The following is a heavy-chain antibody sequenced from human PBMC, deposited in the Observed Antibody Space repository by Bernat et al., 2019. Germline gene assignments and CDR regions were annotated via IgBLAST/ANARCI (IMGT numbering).Heavy chain of an antibody. J-gene: IGHJ6*02. CDR2: ISGSGGST. CDR1: GFTFSSYA. V-gene: IGHV3-23*04. CDR3: AKVWFGSYYYYYGMDV. Sequence: EVQLVESGGDLVQPGGSLRLSCAASGFTFSSYAMSWVRQAPGKGLGWVSAISGSGGSTSYADSVKGRFTISRDNSKNTLYLQMNSLRAEDTAVYYCAKVWFGSYYYYYGMDVWGQGTTVTVS. D-gene: IGHD3-10*01.